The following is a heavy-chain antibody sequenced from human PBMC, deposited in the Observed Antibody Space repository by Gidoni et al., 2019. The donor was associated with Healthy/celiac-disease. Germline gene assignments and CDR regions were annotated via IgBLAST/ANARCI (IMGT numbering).Heavy chain of an antibody. Sequence: SISSTSYYWGWIRQPPGKGLQWIGSIYYSGSTYYNPSLKSRVTISVDTSKNQFSLKLSSVTAADTAVYYCARLKLYYDSSGSGWFDPWGQGTMVTVSS. V-gene: IGHV4-39*07. CDR2: IYYSGST. D-gene: IGHD3-22*01. CDR1: SISSTSYY. CDR3: ARLKLYYDSSGSGWFDP. J-gene: IGHJ5*02.